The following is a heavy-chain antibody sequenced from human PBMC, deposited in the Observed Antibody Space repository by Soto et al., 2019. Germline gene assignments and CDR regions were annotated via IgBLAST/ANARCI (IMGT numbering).Heavy chain of an antibody. CDR3: AREGIMITFGGVMSFGY. Sequence: EVQLVESGGGLVKPGGSLRLSCAASGFTFSSYSMNWVRQAPGKGLEWVSSISSSSSYIYYADSVKGRFTISRDNAKNSLYLQMNSLRAEDTAVYYCAREGIMITFGGVMSFGYWGQGTLVTVSS. CDR1: GFTFSSYS. V-gene: IGHV3-21*01. CDR2: ISSSSSYI. J-gene: IGHJ4*02. D-gene: IGHD3-16*01.